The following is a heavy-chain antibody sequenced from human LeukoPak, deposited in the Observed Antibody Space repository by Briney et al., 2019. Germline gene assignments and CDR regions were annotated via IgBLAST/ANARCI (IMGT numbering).Heavy chain of an antibody. CDR1: GGTFSSYA. J-gene: IGHJ4*02. CDR2: IIPIFGTA. D-gene: IGHD6-13*01. CDR3: ARRGLYSEPQALDY. Sequence: ASVKVSCKASGGTFSSYAISWVRQAPGQGLEWMGGIIPIFGTANYAQKFQGRVTITADESTSTAYMELRSLGSDDTAVYYCARRGLYSEPQALDYWGQGTLVTVSS. V-gene: IGHV1-69*01.